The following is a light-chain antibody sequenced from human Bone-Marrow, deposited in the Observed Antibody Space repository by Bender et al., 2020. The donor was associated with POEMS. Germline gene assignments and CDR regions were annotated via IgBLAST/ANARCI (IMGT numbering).Light chain of an antibody. Sequence: QSVLTQPPSVSGAPGQRVTISCTGSSSNTGSGYDINWYQHLPGTAPKLLLYDNSNRPSGVPDRFSGAKSGTSASLAITGLQAEDEGDYYCQSYDNSLGGWVFGGGTKLTVL. V-gene: IGLV1-40*01. CDR1: SSNTGSGYD. CDR2: DNS. CDR3: QSYDNSLGGWV. J-gene: IGLJ3*02.